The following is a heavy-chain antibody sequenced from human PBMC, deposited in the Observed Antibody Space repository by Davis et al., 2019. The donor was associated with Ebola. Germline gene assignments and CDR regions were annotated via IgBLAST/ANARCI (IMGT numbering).Heavy chain of an antibody. J-gene: IGHJ5*02. CDR2: IPNYGSNE. Sequence: SCKASGYTFTGYYMHWVRQAPGKGLEWVAIIPNYGSNEYYAESVKGRFTMSRDTSKNTLYLQMNSLRGDDTAVYYCARVGYDFWSGYYTSNWFDPWGQGTLVTVSS. D-gene: IGHD3-3*01. V-gene: IGHV3-30*03. CDR3: ARVGYDFWSGYYTSNWFDP. CDR1: GYTFTGYY.